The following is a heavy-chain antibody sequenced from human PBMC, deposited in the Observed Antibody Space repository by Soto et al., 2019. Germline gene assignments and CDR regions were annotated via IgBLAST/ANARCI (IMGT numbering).Heavy chain of an antibody. CDR1: GYHFGSAW. CDR2: IKPGTPDI. Sequence: EVQLEQSGAVIRKPGESLKISCKGVGYHFGSAWIGWVRQKPGEGLEWVGIIKPGTPDIRYSPSLRGHVTISADEGISTAYLQWRSLKASDTAMYYCARQISHMCDFWGQGTLVTVSS. CDR3: ARQISHMCDF. V-gene: IGHV5-51*01. J-gene: IGHJ4*02. D-gene: IGHD3-3*02.